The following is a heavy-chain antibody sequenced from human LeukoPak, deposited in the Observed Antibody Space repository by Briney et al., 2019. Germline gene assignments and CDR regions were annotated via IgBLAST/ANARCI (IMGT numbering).Heavy chain of an antibody. CDR1: GGSISSSSYY. CDR3: ARAGAFDI. Sequence: SETLSLTFTVSGGSISSSSYYWGWIRQPPGKGLEWIGSIYYSGSTYYNPSLKSRVTISVDTSKNQFSLKLSSVTAADTAVYYCARAGAFDIWGQGTMVTVSS. J-gene: IGHJ3*02. CDR2: IYYSGST. V-gene: IGHV4-39*07.